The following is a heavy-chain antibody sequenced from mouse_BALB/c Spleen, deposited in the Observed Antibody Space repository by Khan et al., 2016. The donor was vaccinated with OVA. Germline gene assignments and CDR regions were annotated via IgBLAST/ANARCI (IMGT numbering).Heavy chain of an antibody. CDR3: ARGNYYGYAMGY. J-gene: IGHJ4*01. CDR2: ISYSGRT. V-gene: IGHV3-2*02. CDR1: GYSITSNSA. Sequence: EVQLQESGPGLVKPSQSLSLTCTATGYSITSNSAWNWIRQFPGNKLEWMGYISYSGRTSYIPSLKSRISITRDPSKNQFFLQLNSVTTEDTATYYCARGNYYGYAMGYWGQGTSVTGSS. D-gene: IGHD1-1*01.